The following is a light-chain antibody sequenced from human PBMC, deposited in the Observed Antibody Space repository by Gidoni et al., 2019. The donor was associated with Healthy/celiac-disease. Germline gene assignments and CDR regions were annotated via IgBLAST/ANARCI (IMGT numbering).Light chain of an antibody. V-gene: IGKV1-39*01. J-gene: IGKJ1*01. CDR3: QQSYSTPPWT. CDR2: AAS. Sequence: DIQMTQSPSPLSSSVGDRVTITCRASQRISSYLNWYQQKPGKAPKLLIYAASSLRSRVPSRLSGSGSGTDYTLTISSLQHEDVATYYCQQSYSTPPWTFXQXTKVEIK. CDR1: QRISSY.